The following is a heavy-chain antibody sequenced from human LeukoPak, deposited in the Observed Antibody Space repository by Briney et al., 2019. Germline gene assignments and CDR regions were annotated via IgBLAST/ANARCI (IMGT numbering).Heavy chain of an antibody. D-gene: IGHD6-6*01. V-gene: IGHV1-8*01. CDR3: ARGSRGIAARRFDAFDI. J-gene: IGHJ3*02. CDR1: GYTFTSYD. CDR2: MNPNSGNT. Sequence: ASVKVSCKASGYTFTSYDINWVRQATGQGLEWMGWMNPNSGNTGYAQKFQGRVTMTRNTSISTAYMEPSSLRSEDTAVYYCARGSRGIAARRFDAFDIWGQGTMVTVSS.